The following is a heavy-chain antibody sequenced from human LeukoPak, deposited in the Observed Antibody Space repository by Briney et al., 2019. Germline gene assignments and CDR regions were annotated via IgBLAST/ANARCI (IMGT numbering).Heavy chain of an antibody. V-gene: IGHV1-69*04. CDR3: ARDRTDYYDSSGEFDY. CDR2: IIPILGIA. D-gene: IGHD3-22*01. Sequence: ASVKVSCKASGGTFSSYTISWVRQAPGQGLEWMGRIIPILGIANYAQKFQGRVTITADKSTSTAYMELSSLRSEDTAVYYCARDRTDYYDSSGEFDYWGQGTLVTVSS. CDR1: GGTFSSYT. J-gene: IGHJ4*02.